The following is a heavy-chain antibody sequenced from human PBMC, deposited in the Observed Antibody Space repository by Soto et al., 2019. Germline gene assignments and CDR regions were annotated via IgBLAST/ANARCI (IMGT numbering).Heavy chain of an antibody. J-gene: IGHJ5*02. CDR3: ARRDITGTLGLGWFDP. V-gene: IGHV1-69*13. Sequence: AVKVSCKASGGTFSIYAISCVLQAPLQWLDWMGGIIPIFGTANYAQKFQGRVTITADESTSTAYMELSSLRSEDTAVYYCARRDITGTLGLGWFDPWGQGTLVTVSS. D-gene: IGHD1-7*01. CDR2: IIPIFGTA. CDR1: GGTFSIYA.